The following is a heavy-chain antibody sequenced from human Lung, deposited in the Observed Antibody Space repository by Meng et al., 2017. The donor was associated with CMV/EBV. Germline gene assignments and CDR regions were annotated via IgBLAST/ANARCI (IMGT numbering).Heavy chain of an antibody. CDR1: GYSFSTYW. D-gene: IGHD1-1*01. J-gene: IGHJ4*02. V-gene: IGHV5-51*01. Sequence: GEXXKISCKGSGYSFSTYWIAWVRQMPGKGLEWMGVIHPSDSETTYSPSFEGHVTISADKSIRTVYLRWSYLQASDTGMYYCASGAGDYWCQGTLVTVSS. CDR3: ASGAGDY. CDR2: IHPSDSET.